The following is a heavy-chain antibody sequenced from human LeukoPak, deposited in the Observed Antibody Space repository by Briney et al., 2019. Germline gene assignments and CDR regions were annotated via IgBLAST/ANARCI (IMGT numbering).Heavy chain of an antibody. CDR2: ISSSSSYI. Sequence: PGGSLRLSCAASGFTFSSYSMNWVRQAPGKGLEWVSSISSSSSYIYYTDSVKGRFTISRDSAKNSLYLQMNSLRAEDTAVYYCASWGVPAAIVYMDVWGKGTTVTVSS. D-gene: IGHD2-2*02. CDR3: ASWGVPAAIVYMDV. V-gene: IGHV3-21*01. J-gene: IGHJ6*03. CDR1: GFTFSSYS.